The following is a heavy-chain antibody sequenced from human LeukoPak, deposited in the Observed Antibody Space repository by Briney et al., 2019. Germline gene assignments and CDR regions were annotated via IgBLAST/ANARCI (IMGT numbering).Heavy chain of an antibody. CDR1: GGSISSGDYY. CDR3: AREDYGDYLPVY. D-gene: IGHD4-17*01. Sequence: KPSQTLSLTCTVSGGSISSGDYYWSWIRQPPGKGLEWIGYIYYSGSTYYNTSFKSRVTISVDTSKNQFSLKLSSVTAAETAVYYCAREDYGDYLPVYWGQGTLVTVSS. V-gene: IGHV4-30-4*01. J-gene: IGHJ4*02. CDR2: IYYSGST.